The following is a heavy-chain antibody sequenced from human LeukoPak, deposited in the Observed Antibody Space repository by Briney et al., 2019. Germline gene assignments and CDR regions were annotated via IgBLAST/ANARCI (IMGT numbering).Heavy chain of an antibody. D-gene: IGHD3-16*01. J-gene: IGHJ4*02. V-gene: IGHV3-11*04. CDR3: STAARRRWAQRFDY. CDR2: ISNNDRSI. Sequence: GGSLRLSCAASGFAFTDYYLSWIPRAPGKGLEWISYISNNDRSIYYADSVKGRFTISRDNAKNSLYLEMSSLRADDTAIYYCSTAARRRWAQRFDYWGQGNQVTVSS. CDR1: GFAFTDYY.